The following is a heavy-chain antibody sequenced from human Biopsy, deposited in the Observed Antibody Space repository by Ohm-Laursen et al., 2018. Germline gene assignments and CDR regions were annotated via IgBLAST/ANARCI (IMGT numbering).Heavy chain of an antibody. CDR2: IIPILGVP. CDR3: ARDIMNPIGGLVARSDVFDV. J-gene: IGHJ3*01. D-gene: IGHD3-16*02. Sequence: SSVNVSCKASGGTFSSYAVSWVRQAPGQGLEWMGRIIPILGVPNYAQKFQGRVTITADKSTSTAYMELSSLRSDDTAVYYCARDIMNPIGGLVARSDVFDVWGQGTMVTVSS. CDR1: GGTFSSYA. V-gene: IGHV1-69*04.